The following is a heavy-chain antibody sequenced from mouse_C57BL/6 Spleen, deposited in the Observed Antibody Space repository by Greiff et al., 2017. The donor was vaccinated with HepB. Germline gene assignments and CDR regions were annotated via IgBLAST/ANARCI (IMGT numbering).Heavy chain of an antibody. CDR2: IYPRSGNT. CDR1: GYTFTSYG. CDR3: ARRDTVEAMDY. J-gene: IGHJ4*01. Sequence: QVQLKESGAELARPGASVKLSCKASGYTFTSYGISWVKQRTGQGLEWIGEIYPRSGNTYYNEKFKGKATLTADKSSSTAYMELRSLTSEDSAVYFCARRDTVEAMDYWGQGTSVTVSS. V-gene: IGHV1-81*01. D-gene: IGHD1-1*01.